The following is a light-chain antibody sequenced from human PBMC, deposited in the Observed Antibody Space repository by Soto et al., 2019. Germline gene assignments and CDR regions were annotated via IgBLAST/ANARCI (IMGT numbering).Light chain of an antibody. CDR3: QQYVNSPRT. V-gene: IGKV3-20*01. Sequence: EIVLTQSPGTLSLSPGERVTLSCRASQSVSSSLAWYQQKPGQAPRLLIFGASRRATGIPDRFSGSGSGTDFTFTISRLDPEDFAVYYCQQYVNSPRTFGQGTKVEI. CDR2: GAS. CDR1: QSVSSS. J-gene: IGKJ1*01.